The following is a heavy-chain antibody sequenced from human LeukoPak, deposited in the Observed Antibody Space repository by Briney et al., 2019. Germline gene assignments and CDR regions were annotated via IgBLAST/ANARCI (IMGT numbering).Heavy chain of an antibody. J-gene: IGHJ4*02. CDR1: GGTFSSYA. Sequence: SVKVSCKASGGTFSSYAISWVRQAPGQGLEWMGGIIPIFGTANYAQKFQGRVTITTDESTSTAYMELSSLRSEDTAVYYCASEPYDYVWGSYRRLFDYWGQGTLVTVSS. CDR2: IIPIFGTA. V-gene: IGHV1-69*05. D-gene: IGHD3-16*02. CDR3: ASEPYDYVWGSYRRLFDY.